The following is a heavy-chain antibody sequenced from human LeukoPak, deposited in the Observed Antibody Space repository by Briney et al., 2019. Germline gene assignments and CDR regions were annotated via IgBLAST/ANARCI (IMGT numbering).Heavy chain of an antibody. CDR3: ARELWFANAPGSWLDP. CDR2: IFHTGST. Sequence: SQTLSLTCVVSGDSISSAAYSWSWIRQPPGKGLEWIGYIFHTGSTFYNPSLKSRVTISVDNSKNQFSLRLTSVTAADTAVYYCARELWFANAPGSWLDPWGQGTLVTVSS. V-gene: IGHV4-30-2*01. CDR1: GDSISSAAYS. D-gene: IGHD3-10*01. J-gene: IGHJ5*02.